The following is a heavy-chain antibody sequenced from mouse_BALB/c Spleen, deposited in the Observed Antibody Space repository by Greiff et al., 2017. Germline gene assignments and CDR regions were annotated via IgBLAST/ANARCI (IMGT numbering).Heavy chain of an antibody. V-gene: IGHV1-18*01. CDR1: GYTFTDYN. Sequence: VQLQQSGPELVKPGASVKIPCTASGYTFTDYNMDWVKQSHGKSLEWIGDINPNNGGTIYNQKFKGKATLTVDKSSSTAYMELRSLTSEDTAVYYCARRVLYYGNYGFAYWGQGTLVTVSA. CDR3: ARRVLYYGNYGFAY. CDR2: INPNNGGT. J-gene: IGHJ3*01. D-gene: IGHD2-1*01.